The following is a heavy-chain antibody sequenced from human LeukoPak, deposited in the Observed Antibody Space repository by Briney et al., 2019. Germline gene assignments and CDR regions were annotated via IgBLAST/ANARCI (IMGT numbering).Heavy chain of an antibody. V-gene: IGHV4-38-2*01. CDR2: INHSGST. D-gene: IGHD2-2*01. Sequence: SETLSLTCAVSGYSISSGYSWGWSRPPPGKGLEWIGEINHSGSTNYNPSLKSRVTISVDTSKNQFSLKLSSVTAADTAVYYCARGRGVPAARAFDIWGQGTMVTVSS. J-gene: IGHJ3*02. CDR3: ARGRGVPAARAFDI. CDR1: GYSISSGYS.